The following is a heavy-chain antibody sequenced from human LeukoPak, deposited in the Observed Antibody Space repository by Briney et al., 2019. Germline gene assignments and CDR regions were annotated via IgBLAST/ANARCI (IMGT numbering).Heavy chain of an antibody. J-gene: IGHJ4*02. V-gene: IGHV3-11*04. CDR1: GFTFSDYY. Sequence: GGSLRLSCAASGFTFSDYYMTWVRQAPGRGLEWVSYISSRGDIIYYADSLKGRFTISRDNAQNSLFLQMNTLRAEDTAMYYCARVGSGYGAFDYWGQGTLVTVSS. D-gene: IGHD5-12*01. CDR2: ISSRGDII. CDR3: ARVGSGYGAFDY.